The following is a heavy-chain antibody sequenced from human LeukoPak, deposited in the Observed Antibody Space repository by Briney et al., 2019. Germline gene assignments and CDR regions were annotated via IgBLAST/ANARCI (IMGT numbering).Heavy chain of an antibody. CDR3: ARGSYYYYYDSSGYEGTGFDY. J-gene: IGHJ4*02. Sequence: PSETLSLTCTVSGGSISYYWSWIRQPAGKGLEWVGRIYTSGSTNYNPSLKSRVTMSVDTSKNQFSLKLSSVTAADTAVYYCARGSYYYYYDSSGYEGTGFDYWGQGTLVTVSS. CDR2: IYTSGST. V-gene: IGHV4-4*07. D-gene: IGHD3-22*01. CDR1: GGSISYY.